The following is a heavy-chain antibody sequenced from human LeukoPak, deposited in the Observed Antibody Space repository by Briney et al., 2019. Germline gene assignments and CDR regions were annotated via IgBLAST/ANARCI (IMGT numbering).Heavy chain of an antibody. Sequence: GGSLRLSCAASGFTFSSYNMNWVRQAPGKGLEWVPSITSSSNYIYYADSAKGRFTISRDNAKNSLYLQMNSLRAEDTTVYYCARDCWDYGSGSYCGIDYWGQGTLVTVSS. V-gene: IGHV3-21*03. CDR1: GFTFSSYN. CDR3: ARDCWDYGSGSYCGIDY. J-gene: IGHJ4*02. D-gene: IGHD3-10*01. CDR2: ITSSSNYI.